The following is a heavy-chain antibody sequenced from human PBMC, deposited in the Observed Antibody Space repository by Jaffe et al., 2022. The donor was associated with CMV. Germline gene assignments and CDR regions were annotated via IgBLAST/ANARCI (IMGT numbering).Heavy chain of an antibody. V-gene: IGHV3-48*03. CDR3: ARGGEDNSRRAGNY. D-gene: IGHD3-10*01. Sequence: EVQLVESGGGLVQPGGSLRLSCAASGFMFSSYEMNWVRQAPGKGLEWISYISRSGSTIYYADSVKGRFTISRDNAKNSLYLQMSSLRAEDTAVYYCARGGEDNSRRAGNYWGQGTLVTVSS. CDR1: GFMFSSYE. J-gene: IGHJ4*02. CDR2: ISRSGSTI.